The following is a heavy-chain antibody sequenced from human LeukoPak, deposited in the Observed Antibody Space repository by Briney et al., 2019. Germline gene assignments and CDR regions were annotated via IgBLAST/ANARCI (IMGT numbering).Heavy chain of an antibody. CDR3: ARMRYSSP. J-gene: IGHJ5*02. V-gene: IGHV3-21*01. CDR2: ITSSSSYI. D-gene: IGHD6-13*01. Sequence: GGSLRLSCAASGFTFSSSSMNWVRQAPGKGLEWVSSITSSSSYIYYADSMKGRFAISRDDAKNSLYLQMNSLRAEDTAVYYCARMRYSSPWGQGTLVTVSS. CDR1: GFTFSSSS.